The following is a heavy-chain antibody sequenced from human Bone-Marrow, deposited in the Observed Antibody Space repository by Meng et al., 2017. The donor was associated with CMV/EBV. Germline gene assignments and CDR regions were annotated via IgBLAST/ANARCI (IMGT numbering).Heavy chain of an antibody. J-gene: IGHJ6*02. CDR2: IWYDASNK. Sequence: LKISCATSGCTFTYYAMHWVRQAPGKGLEWVAIIWYDASNKYYADSVKGRFTISRDNSKNTLYLQMNSLRAEDTAVYFCAKARSSSWMDYSMDVWGQGTTVTVSS. D-gene: IGHD6-6*01. CDR1: GCTFTYYA. V-gene: IGHV3-33*06. CDR3: AKARSSSWMDYSMDV.